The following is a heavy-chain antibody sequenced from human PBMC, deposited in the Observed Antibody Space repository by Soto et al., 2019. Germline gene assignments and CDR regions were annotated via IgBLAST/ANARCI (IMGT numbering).Heavy chain of an antibody. Sequence: PGGSLRLSCAASGLTFSVYDMNWVRQAPGKGLQWVSGFSGRSVSTYYADSVKGRFTISRDNSKNTLYLQMNSLRAEDTAVYYCAAYYYGSGSYVPPPWGQGTLVTVSS. CDR2: FSGRSVST. V-gene: IGHV3-23*01. CDR3: AAYYYGSGSYVPPP. D-gene: IGHD3-10*01. CDR1: GLTFSVYD. J-gene: IGHJ5*02.